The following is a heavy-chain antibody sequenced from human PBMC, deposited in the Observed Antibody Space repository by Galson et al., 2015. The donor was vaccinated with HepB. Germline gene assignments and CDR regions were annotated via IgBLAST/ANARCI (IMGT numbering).Heavy chain of an antibody. Sequence: SLRLSCAASGFAFGSYAMGWVRQAPGKGLEWVSAIGESDQHTYYADSVRGRSTISRDNSKDILLLHMTSLRVEDTALYYCAKYGALSMIVVAPCDSWGRGSLVTV. V-gene: IGHV3-23*01. CDR2: IGESDQHT. CDR3: AKYGALSMIVVAPCDS. CDR1: GFAFGSYA. D-gene: IGHD3-22*01. J-gene: IGHJ4*02.